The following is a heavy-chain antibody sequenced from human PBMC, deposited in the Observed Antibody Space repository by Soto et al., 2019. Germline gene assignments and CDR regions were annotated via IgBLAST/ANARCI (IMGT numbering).Heavy chain of an antibody. CDR3: ARDRGYDAHDYYYNAMDV. V-gene: IGHV3-21*01. D-gene: IGHD3-10*01. CDR2: IRGFSPYT. Sequence: GGSLRLSCISSGFTFRTYTMNWVRQAPGKGLEWVSGIRGFSPYTFYAESVKGRFTISRDNAKNSLYLQMNSLRAEDTAVYYCARDRGYDAHDYYYNAMDVWGQGTTVTVTS. CDR1: GFTFRTYT. J-gene: IGHJ6*02.